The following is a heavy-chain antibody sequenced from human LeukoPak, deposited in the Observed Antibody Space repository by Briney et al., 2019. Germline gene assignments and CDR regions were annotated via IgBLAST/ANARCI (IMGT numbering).Heavy chain of an antibody. V-gene: IGHV4-4*07. CDR2: LHTSGST. CDR1: GGTISTYY. Sequence: SETLSLTCTASGGTISTYYWSWIRQSAAKGLEWIGRLHTSGSTDYNPSLRSRVTMSVDTCKNQFSLLVSSVTAADTGIYYCARAPEFSSGWLLDCWGQGSLVTVSS. J-gene: IGHJ4*02. D-gene: IGHD6-19*01. CDR3: ARAPEFSSGWLLDC.